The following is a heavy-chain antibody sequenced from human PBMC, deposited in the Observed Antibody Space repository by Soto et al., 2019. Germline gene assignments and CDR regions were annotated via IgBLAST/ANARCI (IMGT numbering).Heavy chain of an antibody. V-gene: IGHV3-33*01. CDR2: IWYDGGNK. Sequence: QVRLVESGGGVVQPGKSLRLSCAASGFTFSRYGIHWVRQAPGKGLEWVTVIWYDGGNKYYADSVKGRFTISRDNSKSSVYLQMNSLRAEDTAVYYCARETIATRPLGYDYFGMDVWGQGTTVTVSS. CDR3: ARETIATRPLGYDYFGMDV. J-gene: IGHJ6*02. D-gene: IGHD6-6*01. CDR1: GFTFSRYG.